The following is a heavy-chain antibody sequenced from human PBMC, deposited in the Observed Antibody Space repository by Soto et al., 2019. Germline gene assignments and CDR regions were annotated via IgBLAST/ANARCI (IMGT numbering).Heavy chain of an antibody. V-gene: IGHV1-3*01. CDR2: INAGNGNT. CDR1: GYTFTSYA. Sequence: GASVKVSCKASGYTFTSYAMHWVRQAPGQRLEWMGWINAGNGNTKYSQKFQGRVTITRDTSASTAYMELSSLRSEDTAVYYCARGCPRGDSDGEFDVRGQGTLVPLSS. J-gene: IGHJ4*02. D-gene: IGHD4-17*01. CDR3: ARGCPRGDSDGEFDV.